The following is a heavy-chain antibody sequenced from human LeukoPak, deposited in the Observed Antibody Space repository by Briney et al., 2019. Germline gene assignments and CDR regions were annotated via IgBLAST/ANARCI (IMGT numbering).Heavy chain of an antibody. CDR3: ARGLADYYDSSGYFFFDY. CDR1: GFTFSSYE. J-gene: IGHJ4*02. Sequence: GGSLSLSCAASGFTFSSYEMNWVRQAPGKGLEWVSYISSSGSTIYYADSVKGRFTISRDNAKNSLYLQMNSLRAEDTAVYYCARGLADYYDSSGYFFFDYWGQGTLVTVSS. D-gene: IGHD3-22*01. CDR2: ISSSGSTI. V-gene: IGHV3-48*03.